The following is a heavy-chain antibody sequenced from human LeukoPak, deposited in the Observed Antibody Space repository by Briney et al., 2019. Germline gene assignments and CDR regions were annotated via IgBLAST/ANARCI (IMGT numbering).Heavy chain of an antibody. J-gene: IGHJ4*02. CDR2: IYYSGST. V-gene: IGHV4-38-2*02. CDR1: GYSISSGYY. Sequence: SETLSLTCTVSGYSISSGYYWGWIRQPPGKGLEWIGYIYYSGSTYYSPSLKSRLTISLDTSKNQFSLKLSSVTAADTAVYYCARAPDVLRYFDWLSPFDYWGQGTLVTVSS. D-gene: IGHD3-9*01. CDR3: ARAPDVLRYFDWLSPFDY.